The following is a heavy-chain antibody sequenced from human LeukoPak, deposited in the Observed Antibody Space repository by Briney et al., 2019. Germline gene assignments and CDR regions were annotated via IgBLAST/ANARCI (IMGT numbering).Heavy chain of an antibody. J-gene: IGHJ4*02. CDR3: ARDIAYDVDY. CDR2: INTKTGQI. D-gene: IGHD3-16*01. V-gene: IGHV1-18*04. Sequence: GASVKVSCKASGYTFTSYYMHWVRQAPGQGLEWVGWINTKTGQINLARKLQGRVTMTTDTSTRTAYMELRSLRSDDTAVYFCARDIAYDVDYWGPGTLVTVSS. CDR1: GYTFTSYY.